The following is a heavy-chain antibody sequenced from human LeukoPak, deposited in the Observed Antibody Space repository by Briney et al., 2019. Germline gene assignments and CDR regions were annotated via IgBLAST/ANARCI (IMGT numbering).Heavy chain of an antibody. Sequence: SETLSLTCTVSGGSISSYYWSWVRQPPGKGLEWIGHIYDTGNTNYNPSLESRVTISVDTSKNQFSLRLTSVTAANTAVYFCARATPWLLPGYWGQGTLVTVSS. CDR1: GGSISSYY. CDR3: ARATPWLLPGY. J-gene: IGHJ4*02. D-gene: IGHD3-22*01. CDR2: IYDTGNT. V-gene: IGHV4-59*01.